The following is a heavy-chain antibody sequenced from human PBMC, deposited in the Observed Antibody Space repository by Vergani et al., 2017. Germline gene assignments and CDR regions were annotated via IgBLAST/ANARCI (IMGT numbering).Heavy chain of an antibody. J-gene: IGHJ6*03. CDR2: IFYSGTT. Sequence: QVQLQESGPGVVKPSQTLSLTCAVSGGSISSGDHCWTWIRQRPGKGLEWIGYIFYSGTTYANPSLRSRLTISVDPSQNQFSLKLRSVTAADTAVYYCARVDTQVPATSHFYYMDVWGKGTTVVVSS. D-gene: IGHD6-25*01. CDR3: ARVDTQVPATSHFYYMDV. V-gene: IGHV4-31*11. CDR1: GGSISSGDHC.